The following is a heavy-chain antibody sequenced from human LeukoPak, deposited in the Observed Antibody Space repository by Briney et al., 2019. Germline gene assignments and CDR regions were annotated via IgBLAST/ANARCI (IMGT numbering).Heavy chain of an antibody. D-gene: IGHD3-3*01. CDR2: IRYDGSNK. CDR3: AKSITIFGVAPYYYYMDV. CDR1: GFTFSSYG. Sequence: GGSLRLSCAASGFTFSSYGMHWVRQAPGKGLEWVAFIRYDGSNKYYADSVKGRFTISRDNSKSALYLQMNSLRAEDTAVYYCAKSITIFGVAPYYYYMDVWGKGTTVTVSS. V-gene: IGHV3-30*02. J-gene: IGHJ6*03.